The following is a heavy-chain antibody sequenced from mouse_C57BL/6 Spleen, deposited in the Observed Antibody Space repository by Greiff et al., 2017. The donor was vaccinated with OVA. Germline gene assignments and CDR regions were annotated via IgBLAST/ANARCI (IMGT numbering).Heavy chain of an antibody. CDR1: GFTFSDYG. Sequence: EVKLVESGGGLVKPGGSLKLSCAASGFTFSDYGMHWVRQAPEKGLEWVAYISSGSSTIYYADTVKGRFTISRDNAKNTLFLQMTSLRSEDTAMYYCAKLGKEKAMDYWGQGTSVTVSS. V-gene: IGHV5-17*01. CDR2: ISSGSSTI. CDR3: AKLGKEKAMDY. J-gene: IGHJ4*01. D-gene: IGHD4-1*01.